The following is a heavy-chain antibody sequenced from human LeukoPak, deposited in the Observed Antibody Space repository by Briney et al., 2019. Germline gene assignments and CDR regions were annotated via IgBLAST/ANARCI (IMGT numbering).Heavy chain of an antibody. D-gene: IGHD3-10*01. J-gene: IGHJ4*02. Sequence: GGSLRLSCAASGFTFSSYAMHWVRQAPGKGLERVAVISYDGSIKYYADSVKGRFTISRDSSKNTLYLQMSSVRAEDTAVYYCAREDGYYFDYWGQGTLVTVSS. CDR3: AREDGYYFDY. CDR1: GFTFSSYA. V-gene: IGHV3-30*04. CDR2: ISYDGSIK.